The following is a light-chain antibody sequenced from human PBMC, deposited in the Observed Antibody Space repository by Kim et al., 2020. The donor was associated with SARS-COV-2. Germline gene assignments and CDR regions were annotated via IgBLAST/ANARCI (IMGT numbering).Light chain of an antibody. CDR3: QQRGDWPT. V-gene: IGKV3-11*01. CDR1: QSVSSY. CDR2: DAS. J-gene: IGKJ1*01. Sequence: FFSPGEVATLSCRASQSVSSYLAWYQQKPGQAPRLLIFDASNRATGIPARFSGSGSGTDFTLTISSLEPEDFAVYYCQQRGDWPTFGQGTKVDIK.